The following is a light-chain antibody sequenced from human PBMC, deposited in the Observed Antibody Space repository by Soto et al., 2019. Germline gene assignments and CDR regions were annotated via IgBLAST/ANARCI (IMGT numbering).Light chain of an antibody. CDR1: QNIRTK. Sequence: EIVMTQAPVTLSGSPGEGATLSGRASQNIRTKLAWYQQKPGQAPRLLISGASTRATGIPVRFSGSGSGTEFALAISSLQSEDFAVYYCQQYENWPSITFGQGTRLEIK. CDR3: QQYENWPSIT. J-gene: IGKJ5*01. V-gene: IGKV3-15*01. CDR2: GAS.